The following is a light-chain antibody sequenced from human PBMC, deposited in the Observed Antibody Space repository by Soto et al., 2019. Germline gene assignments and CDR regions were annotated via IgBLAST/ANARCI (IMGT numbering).Light chain of an antibody. V-gene: IGKV3D-15*01. CDR2: GAS. Sequence: EIVLTQSPGTLSLSPGERAPLSCRASQSVSSNYLAWYQQKPGQAPRLLIYGASSRATGIPDRFSGSGSGTEFTLTISSLQSEDFALYYCQQYNDWPLTFGQGTKVDIK. CDR1: QSVSSN. J-gene: IGKJ1*01. CDR3: QQYNDWPLT.